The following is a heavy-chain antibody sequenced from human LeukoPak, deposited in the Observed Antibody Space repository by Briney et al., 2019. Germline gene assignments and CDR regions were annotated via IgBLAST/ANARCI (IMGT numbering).Heavy chain of an antibody. D-gene: IGHD3-3*01. CDR3: ARGDDYDFWSGYPKGGHADY. V-gene: IGHV4-39*01. J-gene: IGHJ4*02. CDR1: GGSISSGGYY. Sequence: SQTLSLTCTVSGGSISSGGYYWGWIRQPPGKGLEWIGSIYYSGSTYYNPSLKSRVTISVDTSKNQFSLKLSSVTAADTAVYYCARGDDYDFWSGYPKGGHADYWGQGTLVTVSS. CDR2: IYYSGST.